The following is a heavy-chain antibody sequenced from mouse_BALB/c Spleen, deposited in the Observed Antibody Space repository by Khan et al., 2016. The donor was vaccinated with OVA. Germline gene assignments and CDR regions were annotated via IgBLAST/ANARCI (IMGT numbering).Heavy chain of an antibody. CDR1: GFSLTSYG. CDR3: AKDRGYYAVDY. CDR2: TWGDGNT. J-gene: IGHJ4*01. V-gene: IGHV2-3*01. Sequence: VKLLESGPGLVAPSQSLSITCTVPGFSLTSYGVSWVRQPPGKGLEWLGVTWGDGNTNFHSALRSRLSISKDNSKSQVFSKLNSLQAGDTATYYCAKDRGYYAVDYWGQGTSVTVSS.